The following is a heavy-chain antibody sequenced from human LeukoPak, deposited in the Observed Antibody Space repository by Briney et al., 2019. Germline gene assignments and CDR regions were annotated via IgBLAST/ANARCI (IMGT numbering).Heavy chain of an antibody. Sequence: ASVTVSFKASGGTFTIYAISWVRQAPGQGLEWMGGIIPIFGTANYAQKSQGRVTITADESTSTAYMELSSLRSEDTAVYYCARAPDVLLWFGEYPNYYYGMDVWGKGTTVTVSS. D-gene: IGHD3-10*01. CDR2: IIPIFGTA. CDR3: ARAPDVLLWFGEYPNYYYGMDV. V-gene: IGHV1-69*13. J-gene: IGHJ6*04. CDR1: GGTFTIYA.